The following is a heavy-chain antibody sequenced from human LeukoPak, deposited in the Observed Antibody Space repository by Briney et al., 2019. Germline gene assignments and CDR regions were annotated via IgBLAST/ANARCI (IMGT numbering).Heavy chain of an antibody. CDR3: ASYYYDSSGYYYDLDY. V-gene: IGHV4-39*01. D-gene: IGHD3-22*01. CDR1: GGSISSSNW. J-gene: IGHJ4*02. Sequence: SETLSLTCAVSGGSISSSNWWSWVRQPPGKGLEWIGSIYYSGSTYYNPSLKSRVTISVDTSKNQFSLKLSSVTAADTAVYYCASYYYDSSGYYYDLDYWGQGTLVTVSS. CDR2: IYYSGST.